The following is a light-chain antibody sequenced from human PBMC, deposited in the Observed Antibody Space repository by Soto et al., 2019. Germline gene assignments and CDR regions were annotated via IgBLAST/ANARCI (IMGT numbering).Light chain of an antibody. V-gene: IGKV3-20*01. CDR1: QSVSSSY. CDR3: QQYGSSPPLYT. J-gene: IGKJ2*01. CDR2: GAS. Sequence: EIVWTQSPGTLSLSPGERATLSCRASQSVSSSYLAWYQQKPGQAPRLLIYGASSRATGIPDRFSGSGSGTDFTLTISRLETEDFAVYYCQQYGSSPPLYTFGQGTKLEIK.